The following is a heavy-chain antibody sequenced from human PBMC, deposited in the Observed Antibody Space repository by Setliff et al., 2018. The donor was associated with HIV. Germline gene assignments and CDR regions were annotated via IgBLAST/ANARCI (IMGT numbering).Heavy chain of an antibody. V-gene: IGHV3-30-3*01. CDR3: AKDPNGDYVGAFDS. D-gene: IGHD4-17*01. CDR1: GFTFSNYA. J-gene: IGHJ3*01. Sequence: TGGSLRLSCAASGFTFSNYAMHWVRQAPDKGLEWVAVISYDGSNKYYADSVKGRFTISRDNSKNTLYLQMNSLRVEDTAVYYCAKDPNGDYVGAFDSWGPGTMVTVSS. CDR2: ISYDGSNK.